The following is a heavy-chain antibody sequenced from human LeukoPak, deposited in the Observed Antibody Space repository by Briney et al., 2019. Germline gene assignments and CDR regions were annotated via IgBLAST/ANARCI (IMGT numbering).Heavy chain of an antibody. D-gene: IGHD3-10*01. V-gene: IGHV3-21*01. CDR3: ARDDGSGSYYN. CDR1: GFTFSSYS. Sequence: GGSLRLSCAASGFTFSSYSMNWVRQAPGKGLEWVSSISSSSSYIYYADSVKGRYTISRDNAKNSLYLQMNSLRAEDTAVYYCARDDGSGSYYNWGQGTLVTVSS. CDR2: ISSSSSYI. J-gene: IGHJ4*02.